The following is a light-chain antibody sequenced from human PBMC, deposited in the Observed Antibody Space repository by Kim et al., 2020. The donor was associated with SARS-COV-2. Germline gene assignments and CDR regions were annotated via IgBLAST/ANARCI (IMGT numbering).Light chain of an antibody. CDR1: SGHHNYA. CDR2: LNSDGSH. CDR3: QTWGTGIRV. J-gene: IGLJ2*01. Sequence: QLVLTQSPSASASLGASVKLTCTLSSGHHNYAIAWHQQKPEKGPRYLMKLNSDGSHNKGDGIPDRFSGSSSGTERYLTISSLQSEDEADYYCQTWGTGIRVFGGGTQLTVL. V-gene: IGLV4-69*01.